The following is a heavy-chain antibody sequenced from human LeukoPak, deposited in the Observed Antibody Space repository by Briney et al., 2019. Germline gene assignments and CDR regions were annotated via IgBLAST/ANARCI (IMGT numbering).Heavy chain of an antibody. CDR1: GGSITSGSDY. CDR2: IDYSGST. Sequence: SETLSLTCTVSGGSITSGSDYWGWIRQPPGQGLEWIGSIDYSGSTYYNASLKSRVTISVDTSKNQFSLKLSSVTAADTAVYYCARHFDGAAPETLAAWLDPWGQGTLVTVSS. V-gene: IGHV4-39*01. J-gene: IGHJ5*02. D-gene: IGHD6-13*01. CDR3: ARHFDGAAPETLAAWLDP.